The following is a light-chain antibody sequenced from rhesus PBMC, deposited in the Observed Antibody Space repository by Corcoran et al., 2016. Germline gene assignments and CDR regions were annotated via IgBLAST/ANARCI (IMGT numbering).Light chain of an antibody. CDR1: QSISSW. Sequence: DIQMTQSPSSLSASVGDTVTITCRASQSISSWLAWYQQKPGKAPKLLIYKASTLQSGVPSRFSGSGSGTDFTLTISSLQPEDCATYYCQHSYGTPFTFGPGTKLDIK. J-gene: IGKJ3*01. CDR3: QHSYGTPFT. CDR2: KAS. V-gene: IGKV1-22*01.